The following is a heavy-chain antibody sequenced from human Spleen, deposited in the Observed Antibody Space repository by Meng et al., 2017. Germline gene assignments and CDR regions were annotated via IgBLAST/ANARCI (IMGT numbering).Heavy chain of an antibody. CDR1: GFTFSSYA. D-gene: IGHD5-18*01. Sequence: GESLKISCAASGFTFSSYAMSWVRQAPGKGLEWVSAISGSGGSTYYADSVKGRFTISRDNSKNTLYLQMNSRRAEDTAVYYCARGYSYSWYWGQGTLVTVSS. CDR3: ARGYSYSWY. V-gene: IGHV3-23*01. CDR2: ISGSGGST. J-gene: IGHJ4*02.